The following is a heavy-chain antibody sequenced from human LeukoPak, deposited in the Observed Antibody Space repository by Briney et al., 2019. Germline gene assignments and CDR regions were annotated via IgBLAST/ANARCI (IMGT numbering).Heavy chain of an antibody. CDR2: INSDGGST. D-gene: IGHD7-27*01. Sequence: GGSLRLSCAASGFTFTSYWMHWVRQAPGKGLVWVSRINSDGGSTAYADSVKGRFTISRDNAKNTLYLQMNSLTDEDTAVYYCARVRLGAFDIWGQGTMVTVSS. V-gene: IGHV3-74*01. J-gene: IGHJ3*02. CDR1: GFTFTSYW. CDR3: ARVRLGAFDI.